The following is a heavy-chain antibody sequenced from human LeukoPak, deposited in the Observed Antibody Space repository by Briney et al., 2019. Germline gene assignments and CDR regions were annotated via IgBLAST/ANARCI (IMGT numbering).Heavy chain of an antibody. CDR3: ARELAWGSSAFDT. D-gene: IGHD2-15*01. Sequence: PGGSLRLSCAASGFTFSSYAMHWVRQAPGKGLEFVSAISYNGGSTYYANSVKGRFTISRDNSKNTLYLQMGSLRAEDMAVYYCARELAWGSSAFDTWGQGTMVTVSS. CDR1: GFTFSSYA. J-gene: IGHJ3*02. CDR2: ISYNGGST. V-gene: IGHV3-64*01.